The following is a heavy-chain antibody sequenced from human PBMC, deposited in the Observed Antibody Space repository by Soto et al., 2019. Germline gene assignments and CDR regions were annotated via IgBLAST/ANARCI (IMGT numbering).Heavy chain of an antibody. D-gene: IGHD3-16*01. Sequence: SETLSLTCNVSGGSISNYYWTWVRQSPEKGLEWIGYMYYNGNINYNPSLKSRVTISIDTSKNQFSLTLKSVAAADTAVYYCASGGNWFDPWGQGVLVTVSS. CDR3: ASGGNWFDP. V-gene: IGHV4-59*01. CDR2: MYYNGNI. J-gene: IGHJ5*02. CDR1: GGSISNYY.